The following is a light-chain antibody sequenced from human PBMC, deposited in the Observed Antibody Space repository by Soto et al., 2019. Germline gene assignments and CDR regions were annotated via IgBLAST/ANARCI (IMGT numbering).Light chain of an antibody. V-gene: IGKV3-20*01. Sequence: EIVLTQSPGTLSLSPGERATLSCRASQSVSGSYLAWYQQKPGQAPRLLIYGASSRATGIPDRFSGSGSGTDFTLIISRLEPEDFAVYYCQQYGRSVTFGGGTKVEIK. CDR1: QSVSGSY. CDR2: GAS. J-gene: IGKJ4*01. CDR3: QQYGRSVT.